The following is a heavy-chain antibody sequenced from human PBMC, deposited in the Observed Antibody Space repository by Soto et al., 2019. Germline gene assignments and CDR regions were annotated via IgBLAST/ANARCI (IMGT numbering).Heavy chain of an antibody. CDR1: GGSISSYY. CDR2: IYYSGST. Sequence: QVQLQESGPGLVKPSETLSLTCTVSGGSISSYYWSWIRQPPGKGLEWIGYIYYSGSTNYNPSLKSRVTISVDTSKNHFSLKLSSVTAADTAVYYCAIDYSGSYPFNFDYWGQGTLVTVSS. D-gene: IGHD1-26*01. CDR3: AIDYSGSYPFNFDY. V-gene: IGHV4-59*01. J-gene: IGHJ4*02.